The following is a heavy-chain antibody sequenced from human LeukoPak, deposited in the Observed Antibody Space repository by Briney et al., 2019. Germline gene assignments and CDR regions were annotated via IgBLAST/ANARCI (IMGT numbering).Heavy chain of an antibody. CDR1: GFTFSTYG. D-gene: IGHD2-15*01. Sequence: GGSLRLSCSASGFTFSTYGFHWVRQAPGKGLEYVSAISRNGGSTNYADSVKGRFTISRENSKNTLFLQMNSLGLEDTAIYHCVKVAHCSGGSCYLWAASDHWGQGALVTVSS. V-gene: IGHV3-64D*09. CDR3: VKVAHCSGGSCYLWAASDH. J-gene: IGHJ4*02. CDR2: ISRNGGST.